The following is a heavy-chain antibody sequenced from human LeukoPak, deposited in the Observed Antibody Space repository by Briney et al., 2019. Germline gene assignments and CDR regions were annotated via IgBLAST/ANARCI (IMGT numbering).Heavy chain of an antibody. D-gene: IGHD1-26*01. CDR1: GFTFSNAW. CDR2: LYYSGGT. Sequence: GSLRLSCAASGFTFSNAWMSWVRQPPGEGLEWIGYLYYSGGTIYNPSLKSRVTISVDTSKNQFSLKLSSVTAADTAVYYCARHGGSYSLDYWGQGTLVTVSS. V-gene: IGHV4-59*08. CDR3: ARHGGSYSLDY. J-gene: IGHJ4*02.